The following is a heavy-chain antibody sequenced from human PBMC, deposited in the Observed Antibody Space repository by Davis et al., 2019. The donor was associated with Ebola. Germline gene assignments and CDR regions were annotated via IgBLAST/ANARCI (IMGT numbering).Heavy chain of an antibody. Sequence: AASVKVSCKASGYTFTGYYMHWVRQAPGQRLEWMGWINAGNGNTKYSQKFQGRVTITRDTSASTAYMELSSLRSEDTAVYYCARDLSGDLDYWGQGTLVTVSS. CDR3: ARDLSGDLDY. CDR2: INAGNGNT. D-gene: IGHD7-27*01. V-gene: IGHV1-3*01. J-gene: IGHJ4*02. CDR1: GYTFTGYY.